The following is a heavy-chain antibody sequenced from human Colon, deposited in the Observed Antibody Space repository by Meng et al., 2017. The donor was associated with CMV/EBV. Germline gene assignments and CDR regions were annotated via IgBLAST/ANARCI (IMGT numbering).Heavy chain of an antibody. D-gene: IGHD4-11*01. CDR3: ARSGGGTVTRDYYYYYGMDV. J-gene: IGHJ6*02. CDR2: IINSGSTI. CDR1: GFTSTTHG. Sequence: GESLKIPRAVSGFTSTTHGMNWILQAPGKGLEWISYIINSGSTIYYADSVKGRFTISRDNAKYSLYLQMSSLRAEDTAVYYCARSGGGTVTRDYYYYYGMDVWGQGTTVTVSS. V-gene: IGHV3-48*03.